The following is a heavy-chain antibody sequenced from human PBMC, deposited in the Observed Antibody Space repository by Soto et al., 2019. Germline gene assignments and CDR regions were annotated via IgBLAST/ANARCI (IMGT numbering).Heavy chain of an antibody. J-gene: IGHJ4*02. V-gene: IGHV1-69*02. D-gene: IGHD2-15*01. CDR1: GGTFSTYT. Sequence: QVQLVQSGAEVKKPGSSVKVSCKASGGTFSTYTISWVRQAPGQGLEWMGRIIPIIGIANYAQKFQGRVTITAAKSTSTAYLELSSLRSEDTAVYYCASRSTVVVAATEAFDYWGQGTLVTVSS. CDR3: ASRSTVVVAATEAFDY. CDR2: IIPIIGIA.